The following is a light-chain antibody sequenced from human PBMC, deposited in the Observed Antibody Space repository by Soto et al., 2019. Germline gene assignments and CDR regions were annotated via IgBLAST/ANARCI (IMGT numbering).Light chain of an antibody. CDR3: QQYGSSWT. CDR1: QSVSSSY. CDR2: GVS. Sequence: EIVLTQSPGTLSLSPGERATLSCRASQSVSSSYLAWYKQKPGQAPRLLIYGVSSRATGIPDRFSGSGSGTDFTLTIRRLEPEDFAVYYCQQYGSSWTFGQGTKVDIK. V-gene: IGKV3-20*01. J-gene: IGKJ1*01.